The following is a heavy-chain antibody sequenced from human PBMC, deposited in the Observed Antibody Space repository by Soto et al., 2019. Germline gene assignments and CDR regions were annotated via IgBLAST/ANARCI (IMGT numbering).Heavy chain of an antibody. CDR3: ARGVAAAGIPRSTYFDY. Sequence: QVQLQESGPGLVKPSGTLSLTCAVSGGSISSSNWWSWVRQPPGKGLEWIGEIYHGGSTNYNPSLKSRVTISVDKSKNQFSLKLSSVTAADTAVYYCARGVAAAGIPRSTYFDYWGQGTLVTVSS. CDR1: GGSISSSNW. CDR2: IYHGGST. J-gene: IGHJ4*02. D-gene: IGHD6-13*01. V-gene: IGHV4-4*02.